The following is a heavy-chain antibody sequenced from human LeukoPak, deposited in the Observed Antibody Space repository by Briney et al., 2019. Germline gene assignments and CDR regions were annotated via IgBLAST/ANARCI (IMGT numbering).Heavy chain of an antibody. V-gene: IGHV1-2*02. J-gene: IGHJ6*03. Sequence: ASVKVSCKASGYTFTGYYMHWVRQAPGQGLEWMGWINPNSGGTNYAQKFQGRVTMTRDTSISTAYMELSRLRSDDTAVYYCARDGENYDTLPSYYYYMDVWGKGTTVTVSS. D-gene: IGHD3-9*01. CDR3: ARDGENYDTLPSYYYYMDV. CDR1: GYTFTGYY. CDR2: INPNSGGT.